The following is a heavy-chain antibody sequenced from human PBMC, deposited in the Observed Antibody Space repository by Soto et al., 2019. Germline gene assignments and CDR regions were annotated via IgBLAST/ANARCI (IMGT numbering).Heavy chain of an antibody. CDR2: ISAYTGNS. Sequence: ASVKVSCKTSGYNFIKYAINWVRQAPGQGLEWMGWISAYTGNSNYGQRFQGRVTMTTDTSTRTAYMELTSLRSDDTAVYYCARGPFLDWRRDDTYMDVRGKGTTVTVSS. J-gene: IGHJ6*03. CDR3: ARGPFLDWRRDDTYMDV. D-gene: IGHD3-3*02. V-gene: IGHV1-18*01. CDR1: GYNFIKYA.